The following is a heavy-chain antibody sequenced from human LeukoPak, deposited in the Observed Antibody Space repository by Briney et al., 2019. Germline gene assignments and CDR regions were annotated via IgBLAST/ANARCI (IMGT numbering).Heavy chain of an antibody. D-gene: IGHD2-2*02. CDR2: IRSKANSYAT. CDR1: GFTFSGSA. J-gene: IGHJ4*02. V-gene: IGHV3-73*01. CDR3: TREYCCSTSCYNY. Sequence: GSLRLSCAASGFTFSGSAMHWVRQASGKGLEWVGRIRSKANSYATAYAASVKGRFTISRDDSKNTAYLQMNSLKTEDTAVYYCTREYCCSTSCYNYWGQGTLVTVSS.